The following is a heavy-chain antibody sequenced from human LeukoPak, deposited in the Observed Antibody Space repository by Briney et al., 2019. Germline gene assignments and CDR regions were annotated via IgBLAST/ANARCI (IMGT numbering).Heavy chain of an antibody. D-gene: IGHD6-19*01. J-gene: IGHJ4*02. CDR1: GGSVSSGSYY. V-gene: IGHV4-61*01. Sequence: SETLSLTCTVSGGSVSSGSYYWSWIRQPPGKGLEWIGYFYYSGSTNYNPSLKSRVTISVDTSKNQFSLKLSSVTAADTAVYYCAREQAVAGTGGVDYWGQGTLVTVSS. CDR3: AREQAVAGTGGVDY. CDR2: FYYSGST.